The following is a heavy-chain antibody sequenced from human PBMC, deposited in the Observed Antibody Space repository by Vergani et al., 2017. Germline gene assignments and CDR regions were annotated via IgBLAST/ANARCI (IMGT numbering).Heavy chain of an antibody. CDR1: GGSISSGSYY. CDR2: IYTSGST. D-gene: IGHD3-16*01. Sequence: QVQLQESGPGLVKPSQTLSLTCTVSGGSISSGSYYWSWIRQPAGKGLEWIGRIYTSGSTNYNPSLKSRVTISVDTSKNQFSLKLSSVTAADTAVYYCARFVGGFFDYWGQGTLVTVSS. J-gene: IGHJ4*02. CDR3: ARFVGGFFDY. V-gene: IGHV4-61*02.